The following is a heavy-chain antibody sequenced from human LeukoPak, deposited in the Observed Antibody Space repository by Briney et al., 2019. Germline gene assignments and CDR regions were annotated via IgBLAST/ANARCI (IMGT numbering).Heavy chain of an antibody. CDR2: ISSSSSYI. J-gene: IGHJ4*02. CDR3: AREAPYDYVWGSYRFDY. Sequence: SGGSQRLSCAASGLTISSYSMNWVRQAPGKGLEWVSSISSSSSYIYYADSVKGRFTISRDNAKNSLYLQMNSLRAEDTAVYYCAREAPYDYVWGSYRFDYWGQGTLVTVSS. V-gene: IGHV3-21*01. D-gene: IGHD3-16*02. CDR1: GLTISSYS.